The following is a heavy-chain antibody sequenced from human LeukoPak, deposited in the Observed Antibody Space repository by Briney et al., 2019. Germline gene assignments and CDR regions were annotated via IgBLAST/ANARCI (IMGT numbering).Heavy chain of an antibody. Sequence: GGSLRLSCVASGFTLSSYWMHWVRQAPGKGLVWVSRINGDGSSTSYADSVKGRFTISRDNAKNTLYLQMNSLRAEDTAVYYCAPLSGSYFGDDAFDIWGQGTMVTVSS. V-gene: IGHV3-74*01. D-gene: IGHD1-26*01. CDR1: GFTLSSYW. J-gene: IGHJ3*02. CDR2: INGDGSST. CDR3: APLSGSYFGDDAFDI.